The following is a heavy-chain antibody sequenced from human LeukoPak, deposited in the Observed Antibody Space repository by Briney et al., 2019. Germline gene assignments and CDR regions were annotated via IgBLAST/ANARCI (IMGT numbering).Heavy chain of an antibody. CDR2: MYLSGTT. J-gene: IGHJ4*02. CDR3: AGLVGRYSSGLYYYYFDY. D-gene: IGHD3-22*01. Sequence: SETLSXXCTXSGXXINSLDLWSWVRQPPGKGLEXIGEMYLSGTTHSNPSVKSRVTISIDKSKNQFFLNLSSVTAADTAVYYCAGLVGRYSSGLYYYYFDYWGQGTLVTVSS. V-gene: IGHV4-4*02. CDR1: GXXINSLDL.